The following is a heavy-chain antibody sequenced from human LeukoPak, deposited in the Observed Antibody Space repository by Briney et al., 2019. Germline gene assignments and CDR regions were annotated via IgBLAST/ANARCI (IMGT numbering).Heavy chain of an antibody. CDR1: GFSFSTYG. V-gene: IGHV3-23*01. CDR2: IPTSGGIT. CDR3: ARVGATTESDAFDI. Sequence: GGSLRLSCADSGFSFSTYGMSWVRQAPGKGLEWVSGIPTSGGITYYADSVKGRFTISRDNSKNTLYLQMNSLRAEDTAVYYCARVGATTESDAFDIWGQGTMVTVSS. J-gene: IGHJ3*02. D-gene: IGHD1-26*01.